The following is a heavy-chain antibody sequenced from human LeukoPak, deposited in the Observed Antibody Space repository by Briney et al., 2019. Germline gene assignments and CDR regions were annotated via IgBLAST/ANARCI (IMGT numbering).Heavy chain of an antibody. V-gene: IGHV3-64*01. D-gene: IGHD2-2*01. J-gene: IGHJ3*02. Sequence: GGSLRLSCAASGFTFSSYAMHWVRQAPGKGLEYVSAISSNGGSTYYANSVKGRFTISRDNSKNTLYLQMGSLRAEDMAVYYCARDRCSSTSCYFGAFDIWGQGTMVTVFS. CDR2: ISSNGGST. CDR1: GFTFSSYA. CDR3: ARDRCSSTSCYFGAFDI.